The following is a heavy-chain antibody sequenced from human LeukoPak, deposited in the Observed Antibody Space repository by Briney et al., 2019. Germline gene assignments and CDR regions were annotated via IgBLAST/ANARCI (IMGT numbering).Heavy chain of an antibody. D-gene: IGHD3-10*01. J-gene: IGHJ6*03. CDR2: INNDGGSS. CDR3: ASGDMKFGELSEWVESLGYYYVDV. V-gene: IGHV3-74*01. Sequence: GGSLRLSCAASGFTFSRYWRHWVRQAPGKGLVWVSYINNDGGSSTFADSVKGRFTISRDNAKNTLYLQMNSLRGEDTAVYYCASGDMKFGELSEWVESLGYYYVDVWGRGTTVTVSS. CDR1: GFTFSRYW.